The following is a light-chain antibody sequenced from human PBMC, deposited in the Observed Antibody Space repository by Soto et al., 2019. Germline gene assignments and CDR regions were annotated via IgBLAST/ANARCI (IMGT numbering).Light chain of an antibody. CDR1: QSVSSY. Sequence: EILLTQSPATLSLSPGERATLSCRASQSVSSYLAWYQQKPGQAPRLLIYDASNRATGIPARFSGSGSGTDFTLTISSLEPDDVAVYYCQQRSNWPYTFGQGTKLEIK. CDR2: DAS. V-gene: IGKV3-11*01. J-gene: IGKJ2*01. CDR3: QQRSNWPYT.